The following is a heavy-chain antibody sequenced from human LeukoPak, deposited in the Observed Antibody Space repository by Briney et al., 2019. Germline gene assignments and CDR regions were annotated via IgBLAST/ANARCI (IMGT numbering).Heavy chain of an antibody. Sequence: ASVKVSCKASGYTFTSYYMHWVRQALGPGLEWMGKINPSGGSTSYAQKFQGRVTMTRDTSTSSVYMGLSSLRSEDTAVYYCARDGGAYSGSYHYYYGMDVWGQGTTVTVSS. CDR1: GYTFTSYY. J-gene: IGHJ6*02. CDR2: INPSGGST. V-gene: IGHV1-46*01. CDR3: ARDGGAYSGSYHYYYGMDV. D-gene: IGHD1-26*01.